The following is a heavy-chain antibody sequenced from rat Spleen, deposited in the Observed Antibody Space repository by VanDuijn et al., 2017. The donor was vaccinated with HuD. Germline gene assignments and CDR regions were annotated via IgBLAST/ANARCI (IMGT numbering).Heavy chain of an antibody. D-gene: IGHD2-2*01. J-gene: IGHJ1*01. Sequence: EVQLVESGGGLVQPGRSLKLSCAASGFTLSNYGMHWIRQAPTKGLEWVASISPSGGITDYRDSVKGRFAISRDTAKSTLYLQMNRLRSEDSATYYCTGGGIPWYLDFWGPGTMVTVSS. CDR3: TGGGIPWYLDF. CDR2: ISPSGGIT. V-gene: IGHV5-19*01. CDR1: GFTLSNYG.